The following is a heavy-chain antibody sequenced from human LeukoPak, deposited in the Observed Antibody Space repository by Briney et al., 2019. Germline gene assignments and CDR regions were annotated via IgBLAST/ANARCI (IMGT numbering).Heavy chain of an antibody. CDR3: AREARVGGALQY. Sequence: PGGSLRLSCAASGFTFSSYWMHWVRQAPGKGLVWVSRINTDGGFTTYADSVQGRFTISRDTAKNTLFLQMNSLRAEDTAVYYCAREARVGGALQYWGQGTLVTVSS. CDR2: INTDGGFT. CDR1: GFTFSSYW. D-gene: IGHD1-26*01. J-gene: IGHJ4*02. V-gene: IGHV3-74*01.